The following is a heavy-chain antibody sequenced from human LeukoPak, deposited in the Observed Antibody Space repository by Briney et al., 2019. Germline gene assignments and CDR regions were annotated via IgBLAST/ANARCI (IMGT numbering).Heavy chain of an antibody. J-gene: IGHJ4*02. CDR1: GFTFSSFS. Sequence: GGSLRLSCAASGFTFSSFSMNWVRQAPGKGLEWVSYISSTSSTIYYADSVKGRFTISRDNAKNSLYLQMNSLRAEDTAVYYCARDLYRIVVVPHYFDYWGQGTLVTVSS. CDR3: ARDLYRIVVVPHYFDY. CDR2: ISSTSSTI. V-gene: IGHV3-48*04. D-gene: IGHD3-22*01.